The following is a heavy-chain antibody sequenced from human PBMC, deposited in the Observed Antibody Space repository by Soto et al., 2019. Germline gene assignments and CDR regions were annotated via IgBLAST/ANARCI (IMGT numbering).Heavy chain of an antibody. CDR3: ARDKDRQQLGGNYYYILDV. Sequence: QVQLEQYGAEVKKPGSSVKVSCKASGGTFSTSAISWVRQAPGQGLEWMGGIMPIFRKADYAQKFQGRVTXTXDXXTSTAYMELSGLRSDDTAVYYCARDKDRQQLGGNYYYILDVWGQGTTVTVSS. CDR2: IMPIFRKA. V-gene: IGHV1-69*05. D-gene: IGHD1-1*01. CDR1: GGTFSTSA. J-gene: IGHJ6*02.